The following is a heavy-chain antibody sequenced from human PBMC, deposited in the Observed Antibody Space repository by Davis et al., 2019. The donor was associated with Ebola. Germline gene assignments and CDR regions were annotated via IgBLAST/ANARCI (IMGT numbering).Heavy chain of an antibody. CDR3: AKDIRSTIFGVVTDY. CDR2: ISGSGGST. J-gene: IGHJ4*02. D-gene: IGHD3-3*01. CDR1: GFTFSSYE. V-gene: IGHV3-23*01. Sequence: GESLKISCAASGFTFSSYEMNWVRQAPGKGLEWVSAISGSGGSTYYADSVKGRFTISRDNSKNTLYLQMNSLRAEDTAVYYCAKDIRSTIFGVVTDYWGQGTLVTVSS.